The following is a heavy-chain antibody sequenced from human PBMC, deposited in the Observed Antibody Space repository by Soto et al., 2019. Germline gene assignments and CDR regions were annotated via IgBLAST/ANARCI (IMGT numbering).Heavy chain of an antibody. CDR1: GFTFDDYA. D-gene: IGHD6-19*01. CDR3: AKDRAPDIAVAGYFDY. J-gene: IGHJ4*02. CDR2: ISWNSGSI. V-gene: IGHV3-9*01. Sequence: GGSLRLSCAASGFTFDDYAMHWVRQAPGKGLEWVSGISWNSGSIGYADSVKGRFTISRDNAKNSLYLQMNSLRAEDTALYYCAKDRAPDIAVAGYFDYWGQGTLVTVSS.